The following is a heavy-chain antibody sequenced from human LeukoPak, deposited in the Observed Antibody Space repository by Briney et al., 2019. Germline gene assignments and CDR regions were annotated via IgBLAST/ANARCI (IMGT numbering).Heavy chain of an antibody. CDR1: GVTFSGHW. J-gene: IGHJ4*02. V-gene: IGHV3-74*03. CDR3: ARSGYYTGYDY. Sequence: GGSLRLSCVASGVTFSGHWMHWVRQVPAKGRMGVSRISSDGSSTTYADSVNSRLTISRGSATNTPYLQMNSLTADDTALYYCARSGYYTGYDYWGQGTLVTVSS. D-gene: IGHD6-19*01. CDR2: ISSDGSST.